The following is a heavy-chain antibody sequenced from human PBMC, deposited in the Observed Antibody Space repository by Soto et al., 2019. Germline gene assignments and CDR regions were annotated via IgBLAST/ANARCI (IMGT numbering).Heavy chain of an antibody. Sequence: PSETLSLTCAVSGYSISSSNWWGWIRQPPGKGLEWIGYIYYSGTTYYNPSLKSRVTMSVDTSKNQFSLKLTSVTAVDTAVYYCARREIQGPIDYWRQGTLGTVSS. CDR3: ARREIQGPIDY. D-gene: IGHD1-26*01. J-gene: IGHJ4*02. V-gene: IGHV4-28*01. CDR1: GYSISSSNW. CDR2: IYYSGTT.